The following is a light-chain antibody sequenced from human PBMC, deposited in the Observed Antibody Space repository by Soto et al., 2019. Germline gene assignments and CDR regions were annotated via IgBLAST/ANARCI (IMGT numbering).Light chain of an antibody. CDR3: QKYNSGPRT. J-gene: IGKJ1*01. Sequence: DIQMTQSPSSLSASVGDRVTITCRASQGVISYLAWYQQKPGRAPKLLIYGASTLQSGVPSRFSGSESGTDFILTISSLQPEDVATYYCQKYNSGPRTFGPGTRVEIK. CDR2: GAS. CDR1: QGVISY. V-gene: IGKV1-27*01.